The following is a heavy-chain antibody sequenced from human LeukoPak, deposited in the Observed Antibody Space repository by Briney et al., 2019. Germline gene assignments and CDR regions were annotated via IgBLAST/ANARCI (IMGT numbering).Heavy chain of an antibody. J-gene: IGHJ4*02. CDR3: ARVKSYYFDY. D-gene: IGHD4-23*01. CDR1: GGSISSGDYY. Sequence: SETLSLTCTVSGGSISSGDYYWSWIRQPPGKGLEWTGYIYYSGSTYYNPSLKSRVTISVDTSKNQFSLKLSSVTAADTAVYYCARVKSYYFDYWGQGTLVTVSS. V-gene: IGHV4-30-4*08. CDR2: IYYSGST.